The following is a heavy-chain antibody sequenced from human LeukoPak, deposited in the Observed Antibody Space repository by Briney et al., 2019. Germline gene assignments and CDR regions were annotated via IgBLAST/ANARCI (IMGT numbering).Heavy chain of an antibody. V-gene: IGHV4-34*01. D-gene: IGHD6-13*01. CDR2: INHSGST. CDR1: GGSSSGYY. CDR3: ARWRAAAGISYYYYYMDV. Sequence: PSETLSLTCAVYGGSSSGYYWSWIRQPPGKGLEWIGEINHSGSTNYNPSLKSRVTISVDTSKNQFSLKLSSVTAADTAVYYCARWRAAAGISYYYYYMDVWGKGTTVTVSS. J-gene: IGHJ6*03.